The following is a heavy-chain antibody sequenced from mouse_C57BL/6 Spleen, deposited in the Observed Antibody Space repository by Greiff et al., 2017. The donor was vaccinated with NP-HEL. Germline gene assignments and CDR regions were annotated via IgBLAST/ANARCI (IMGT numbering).Heavy chain of an antibody. CDR1: GYTFTSYW. Sequence: QVQLQQSGAELAKPGASVKLSCKASGYTFTSYWMHWVKQRPGQGLEWIGYINPSSGYTKYNQKFKDKATLTADKSSRTAYMQLSSLTYEDSAVYYCARSAAQATDYFDYWGQGTTLTVSS. CDR3: ARSAAQATDYFDY. J-gene: IGHJ2*01. V-gene: IGHV1-7*01. D-gene: IGHD3-2*02. CDR2: INPSSGYT.